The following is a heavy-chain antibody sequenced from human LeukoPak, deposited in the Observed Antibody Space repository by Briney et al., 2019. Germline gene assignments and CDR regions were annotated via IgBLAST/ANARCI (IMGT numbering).Heavy chain of an antibody. V-gene: IGHV3-9*01. Sequence: GGSLRLSCAASGFAFKDYAVHWVRHAPGKCLEWVSGISWNSGNIGYADSVKGRFIISRDNAKNSLYLQMNSLRPEDTALYYCAKELGGLEDFWGQGTLVTVSS. CDR3: AKELGGLEDF. D-gene: IGHD3-3*01. CDR2: ISWNSGNI. J-gene: IGHJ4*02. CDR1: GFAFKDYA.